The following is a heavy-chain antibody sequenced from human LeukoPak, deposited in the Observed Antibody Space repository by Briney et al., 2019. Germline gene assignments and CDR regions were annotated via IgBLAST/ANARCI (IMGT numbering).Heavy chain of an antibody. J-gene: IGHJ5*02. CDR2: ISAYNGNT. D-gene: IGHD2-2*02. CDR3: ARDKRVVPAAISDLDSGNNWFDP. CDR1: GYTFTSYG. V-gene: IGHV1-18*01. Sequence: ASVKVSCKASGYTFTSYGISWVRQAPGQGLEWMGWISAYNGNTNYAQKLQGRVTMTTDTSTSTAYMELRSLRSDDTAVYYCARDKRVVPAAISDLDSGNNWFDPWGQGTLVTVSS.